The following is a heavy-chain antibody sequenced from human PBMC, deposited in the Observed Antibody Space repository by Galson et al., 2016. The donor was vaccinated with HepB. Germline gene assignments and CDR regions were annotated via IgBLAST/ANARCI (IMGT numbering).Heavy chain of an antibody. CDR3: ARVVYDKGAAMDV. D-gene: IGHD3-22*01. CDR2: ISSSSSTI. V-gene: IGHV3-48*01. J-gene: IGHJ6*02. CDR1: GFTFSTYT. Sequence: SLRLPCAASGFTFSTYTYDINWVRQAPGKGLEWVSYISSSSSTISYADSVKGRFTISRANAKNSLYLQMNSLRAEDTAVYYCARVVYDKGAAMDVWGQGTTVTVSS.